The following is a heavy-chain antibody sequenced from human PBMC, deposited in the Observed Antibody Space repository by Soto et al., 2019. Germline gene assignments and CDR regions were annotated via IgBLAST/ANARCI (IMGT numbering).Heavy chain of an antibody. CDR1: GFTFSSYS. Sequence: GGSLRLSCAASGFTFSSYSMNWVRQAPGKGLEWVSSISSSSSYIYYADSVKGRFTISRDNAKNSLYLQMNSLRAEDTAVYYCARDISDFWSGYPFDFGYWGQGTLVTVSS. CDR2: ISSSSSYI. V-gene: IGHV3-21*01. D-gene: IGHD3-3*01. CDR3: ARDISDFWSGYPFDFGY. J-gene: IGHJ4*02.